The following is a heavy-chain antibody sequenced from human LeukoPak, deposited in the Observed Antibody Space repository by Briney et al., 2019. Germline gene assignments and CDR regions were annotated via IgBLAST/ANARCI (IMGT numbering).Heavy chain of an antibody. Sequence: PGGSLRLSCAASGFTFSSYSMNWVRQAPGKGLEWVAVIWYDGSNKYYADSVKGRFTISRDNAKNSLYLQMNSLRAEDTAVYYCARESGSGSYYNPWGQGTLVTVSS. J-gene: IGHJ5*02. D-gene: IGHD3-10*01. CDR1: GFTFSSYS. CDR3: ARESGSGSYYNP. CDR2: IWYDGSNK. V-gene: IGHV3-33*08.